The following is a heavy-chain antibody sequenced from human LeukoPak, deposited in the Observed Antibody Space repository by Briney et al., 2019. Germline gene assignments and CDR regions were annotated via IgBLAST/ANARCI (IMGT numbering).Heavy chain of an antibody. V-gene: IGHV4-4*07. CDR1: GGSINSHY. CDR2: MFVGGST. Sequence: SETLSLTCTVSGGSINSHYWSWLRQSAGKGLEWIGRMFVGGSTNYNPSLKSRVLMSIDTSKKQFSLNLSSVTAADTAVYYCARYFYGSGSYSYNWFDPWGQGTLVTVSS. J-gene: IGHJ5*02. CDR3: ARYFYGSGSYSYNWFDP. D-gene: IGHD3-10*01.